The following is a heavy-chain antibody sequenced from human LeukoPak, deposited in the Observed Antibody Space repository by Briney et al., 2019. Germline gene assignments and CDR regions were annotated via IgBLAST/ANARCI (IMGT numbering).Heavy chain of an antibody. J-gene: IGHJ4*02. V-gene: IGHV3-74*01. CDR2: INSDGSST. D-gene: IGHD3-22*01. CDR1: GFTFSSYW. Sequence: GGSLRLSCAASGFTFSSYWMHWVRQAPGKGLGLVSRINSDGSSTSYADSVKGRFTISRDNAKNTLYLQMNSLRAEDTAVYYCARGLSDPDGYYDSSGYPYWGQGTLVTVSS. CDR3: ARGLSDPDGYYDSSGYPY.